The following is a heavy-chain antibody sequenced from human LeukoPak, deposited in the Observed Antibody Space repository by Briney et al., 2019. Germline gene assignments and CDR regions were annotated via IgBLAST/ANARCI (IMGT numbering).Heavy chain of an antibody. J-gene: IGHJ4*02. CDR3: AKLSESGAI. V-gene: IGHV4-39*07. CDR1: GGSISSSSYY. Sequence: PSETLSLTCTVSGGSISSSSYYWGWIRQPPGKGLEWIGSISYSASTYYNPSLKSRVTISVNTSKNQFSLKLSSMTAADTAVYYCAKLSESGAIWGQGTLVTVSS. CDR2: ISYSAST. D-gene: IGHD5-18*01.